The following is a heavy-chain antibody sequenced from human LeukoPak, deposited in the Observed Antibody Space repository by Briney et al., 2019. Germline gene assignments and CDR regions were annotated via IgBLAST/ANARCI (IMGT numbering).Heavy chain of an antibody. CDR2: INPTGGSI. V-gene: IGHV1-46*01. J-gene: IGHJ5*02. CDR1: GYTFTDYC. Sequence: ASVKVSCKASGYTFTDYCMHWVRQAPGQGLEWMGLINPTGGSIGYAQKFQGRVTMTRDMSTSTDYMELSSLRSEDTAIYYCARDNSVGDNAWWFDPWGQGTLVTVSS. D-gene: IGHD1-26*01. CDR3: ARDNSVGDNAWWFDP.